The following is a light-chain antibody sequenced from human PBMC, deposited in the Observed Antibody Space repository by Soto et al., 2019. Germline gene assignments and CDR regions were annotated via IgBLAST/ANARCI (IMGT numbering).Light chain of an antibody. J-gene: IGLJ3*02. Sequence: QSVLTQPASMSGSPGQSITISCTGTSSDVGGFTYVSWYQQHPGKVPKLVIFEGSNRPSGVSNRFSGSKSGNTASLTISGLQAEDEADYCCSSYTTSSTVVFGGGTKLTVL. CDR2: EGS. V-gene: IGLV2-14*01. CDR1: SSDVGGFTY. CDR3: SSYTTSSTVV.